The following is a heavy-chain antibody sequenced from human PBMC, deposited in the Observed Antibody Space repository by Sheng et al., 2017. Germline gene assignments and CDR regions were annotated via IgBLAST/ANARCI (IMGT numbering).Heavy chain of an antibody. CDR1: GGSISSSSYY. V-gene: IGHV4-39*07. CDR3: ARDPYSSSWYNYYGMDV. Sequence: QLQLQESGPGLVKPSETLSLTCTVSGGSISSSSYYWGWIRQPPGKGLEWIGSIYYSGSTYYNPSLKSRVTISVDTSKNQFSLKLSSVTAADTAVYYCARDPYSSSWYNYYGMDVWGQGTTVTVSS. D-gene: IGHD6-13*01. J-gene: IGHJ6*02. CDR2: IYYSGST.